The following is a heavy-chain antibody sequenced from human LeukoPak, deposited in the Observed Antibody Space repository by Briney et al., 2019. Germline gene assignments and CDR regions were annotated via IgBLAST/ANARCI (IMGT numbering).Heavy chain of an antibody. CDR2: AYYRSRWIK. D-gene: IGHD2-8*01. CDR1: GDSVSRNNAA. Sequence: SQTLSLTCAISGDSVSRNNAAWNWIRQSPSRGLEWLGRAYYRSRWIKDYAISVKSRITINADTSKNQFSLQLISVTPEDTAVYYCARERLMVYAMDVWGKGTTVTVSS. V-gene: IGHV6-1*01. CDR3: ARERLMVYAMDV. J-gene: IGHJ6*04.